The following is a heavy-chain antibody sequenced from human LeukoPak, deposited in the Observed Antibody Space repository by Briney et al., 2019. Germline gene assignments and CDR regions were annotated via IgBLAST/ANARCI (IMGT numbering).Heavy chain of an antibody. V-gene: IGHV1-2*02. CDR2: INPNSGGT. D-gene: IGHD3-16*01. J-gene: IGHJ6*02. CDR1: GYTFTVYY. CDR3: ARDYTTDYYYYGMDV. Sequence: ASVKVSCKASGYTFTVYYMHWVRQAPGQGLEWMGWINPNSGGTNYAQKFQGRVTMTRDTSISTAYMELSRLRSDDTAVYYCARDYTTDYYYYGMDVWGQGTTVTVSS.